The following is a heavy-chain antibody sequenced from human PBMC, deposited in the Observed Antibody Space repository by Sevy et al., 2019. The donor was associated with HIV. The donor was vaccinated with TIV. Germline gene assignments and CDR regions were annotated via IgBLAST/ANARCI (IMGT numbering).Heavy chain of an antibody. CDR3: ARGRPFDAFDV. J-gene: IGHJ3*01. CDR1: GFSFDDYT. CDR2: INWDGGSI. Sequence: GGSLRLSCAASGFSFDDYTMHWVRQVPGKGLEWVSLINWDGGSIYYSDSVKGGFTISRDNGKKSLYLQMNSLRTEDTALYYCARGRPFDAFDVWGQGTMVTVSS. V-gene: IGHV3-43*01.